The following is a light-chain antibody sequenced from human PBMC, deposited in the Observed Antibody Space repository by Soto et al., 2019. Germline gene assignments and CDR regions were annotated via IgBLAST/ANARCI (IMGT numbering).Light chain of an antibody. CDR1: SIHISTYDY. V-gene: IGLV2-11*01. CDR2: DVD. J-gene: IGLJ1*01. CDR3: CAYAGTYV. Sequence: QSALTQPRSVSGSPGQSVTISCTGSSIHISTYDYVSWYQQYPDKAPNLLVYDVDRRPSGVPDRFSGSKSGNTASLTISGLQIDDEAAYFCCAYAGTYVFGSGTKLTVL.